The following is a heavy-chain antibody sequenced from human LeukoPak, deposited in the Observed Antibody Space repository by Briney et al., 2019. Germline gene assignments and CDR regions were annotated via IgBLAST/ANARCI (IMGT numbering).Heavy chain of an antibody. CDR2: IKHSVST. Sequence: PSETLSLTCPLYGASFTVYYWRWIRQPPGKGRECIGEIKHSVSTNYNTSLKSRVTISVDTSKNQFSLKLSSVTAADTAVYYCAREPYVYVYYYDSRRANNWFDPWGQGTLVTVSS. CDR3: AREPYVYVYYYDSRRANNWFDP. V-gene: IGHV4-34*01. J-gene: IGHJ5*02. D-gene: IGHD3-22*01. CDR1: GASFTVYY.